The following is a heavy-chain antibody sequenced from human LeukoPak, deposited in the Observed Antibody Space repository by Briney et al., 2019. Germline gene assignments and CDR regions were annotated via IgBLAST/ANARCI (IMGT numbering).Heavy chain of an antibody. CDR2: IIAYNGNT. Sequence: SVKVSCKASGYTFTSYGISWVRQAPGHPREWIGWIIAYNGNTNYAQKLQGRVTMTTDTSTSTAYMELRSLRSDDTAVYYCARGGAAEYYYYYYMDVWGKGTTVTVSS. D-gene: IGHD6-13*01. CDR1: GYTFTSYG. V-gene: IGHV1-18*01. CDR3: ARGGAAEYYYYYYMDV. J-gene: IGHJ6*03.